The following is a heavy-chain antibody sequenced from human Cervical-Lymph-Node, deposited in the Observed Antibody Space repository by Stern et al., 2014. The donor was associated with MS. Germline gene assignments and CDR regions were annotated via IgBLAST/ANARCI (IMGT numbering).Heavy chain of an antibody. D-gene: IGHD1-1*01. CDR1: GYTFTNYW. J-gene: IGHJ2*01. V-gene: IGHV5-51*03. CDR3: ARVTGPTYYFDL. Sequence: VQLGQSGAEVKKPGESLKISCKASGYTFTNYWIGWVRQMPGKGLEWMGIIYPGDSSTGYSPSFQGHVTVSADKSISTAYLQWSSLKASDTAMFYCARVTGPTYYFDLWGRGTLVTVSS. CDR2: IYPGDSST.